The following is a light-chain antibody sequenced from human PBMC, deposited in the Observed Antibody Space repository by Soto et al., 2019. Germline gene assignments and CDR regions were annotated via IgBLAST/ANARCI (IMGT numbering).Light chain of an antibody. CDR1: QGISNF. CDR2: DAS. CDR3: QKYNSAPRA. V-gene: IGKV1-27*01. J-gene: IGKJ1*01. Sequence: DIQMTQSPSSLSASVGDRVTITCRASQGISNFLAWYQQKPGKVPKLLLYDASTLQSGVPSRFSGSGSGTDFTLTISSLQPEDVATDYCQKYNSAPRAFGQGTKVEIK.